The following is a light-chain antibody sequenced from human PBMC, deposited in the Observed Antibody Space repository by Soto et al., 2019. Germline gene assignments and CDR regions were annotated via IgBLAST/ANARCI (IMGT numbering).Light chain of an antibody. CDR1: QGISSA. Sequence: AIQLTQSPSSLSASVGDRVTITCRASQGISSALAWYQQKPGKAPKLLIYDASSLESGVPSRFSSSGSGTDFTLTISSLQPEDFATYYCQQFNNPLFTFGPGTKVDIK. CDR2: DAS. CDR3: QQFNNPLFT. V-gene: IGKV1D-13*01. J-gene: IGKJ3*01.